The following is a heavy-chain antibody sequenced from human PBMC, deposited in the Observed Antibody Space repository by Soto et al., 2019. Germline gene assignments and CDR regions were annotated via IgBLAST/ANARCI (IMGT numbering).Heavy chain of an antibody. Sequence: SETLSLTCTVSGGSISSNSNYWGWIRQPPGKGLEWIGSMYYSGSTYYNTSLKRRVTISVDTSKNQFSLKLSSVTAADTAVYYCARHLLTSSRSGVWFDPWGQGTLVTVSS. D-gene: IGHD6-13*01. CDR3: ARHLLTSSRSGVWFDP. J-gene: IGHJ5*02. V-gene: IGHV4-39*01. CDR2: MYYSGST. CDR1: GGSISSNSNY.